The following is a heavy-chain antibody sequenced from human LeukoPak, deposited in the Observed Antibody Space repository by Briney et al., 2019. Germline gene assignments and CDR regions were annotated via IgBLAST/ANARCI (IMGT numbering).Heavy chain of an antibody. V-gene: IGHV4-59*08. CDR3: ARVSSGTYYYGMDV. Sequence: SETLSLTCGVSGGSISSYYWSWIRQPPGKGLEWIGYIYYSGSSDFNPSLQSRVTISVDTSKNQFSLALSSVTAADTAVYYCARVSSGTYYYGMDVWGQGTTVIVSS. CDR1: GGSISSYY. CDR2: IYYSGSS. D-gene: IGHD1-1*01. J-gene: IGHJ6*02.